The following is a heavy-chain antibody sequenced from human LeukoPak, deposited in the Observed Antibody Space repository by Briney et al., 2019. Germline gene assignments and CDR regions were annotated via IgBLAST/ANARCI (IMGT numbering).Heavy chain of an antibody. D-gene: IGHD6-13*01. Sequence: APVKVSCKASGYTFTSYYMHWVRQAPGQGLEWMGIINPSGGSTSYAQKFQGRVTMTRDMSTSTVYMELSSLRSEDTAVYYCARDRSSEQLVRAYYYYYMDVWGKGTTVTVSS. V-gene: IGHV1-46*01. J-gene: IGHJ6*03. CDR3: ARDRSSEQLVRAYYYYYMDV. CDR1: GYTFTSYY. CDR2: INPSGGST.